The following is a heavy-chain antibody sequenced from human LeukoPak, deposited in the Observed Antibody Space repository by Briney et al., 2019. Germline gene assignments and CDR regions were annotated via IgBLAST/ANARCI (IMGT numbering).Heavy chain of an antibody. D-gene: IGHD3-10*01. CDR3: ARDALFYYGSGNYFDY. Sequence: ASVKVSCKASGGTFSSYAISWVRQAPGQGLEWMGRIIPIFGTANYAQKFQGRVTITTDESTSTAYMELSSLRSEDTAVYYYARDALFYYGSGNYFDYWGQGTLVTVSS. J-gene: IGHJ4*02. CDR2: IIPIFGTA. CDR1: GGTFSSYA. V-gene: IGHV1-69*05.